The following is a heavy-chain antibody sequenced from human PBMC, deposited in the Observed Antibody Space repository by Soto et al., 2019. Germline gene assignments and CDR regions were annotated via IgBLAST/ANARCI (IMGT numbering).Heavy chain of an antibody. CDR1: GFTFSSYG. CDR3: ASGGGPNDYGGNSDDY. D-gene: IGHD4-17*01. J-gene: IGHJ4*02. Sequence: SLRLSCAASGFTFSSYGMHWVRQAPGKGLEWVAVISYDGSNKYYADSVKGRFTISRDNSKNTLYLQMNSLRAEDTAVYYCASGGGPNDYGGNSDDYWGQGTLVTVSS. CDR2: ISYDGSNK. V-gene: IGHV3-30*03.